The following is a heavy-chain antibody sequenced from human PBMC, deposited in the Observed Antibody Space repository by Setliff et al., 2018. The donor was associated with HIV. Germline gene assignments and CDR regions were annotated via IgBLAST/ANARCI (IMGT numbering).Heavy chain of an antibody. D-gene: IGHD6-19*01. CDR2: INSDGSST. V-gene: IGHV3-74*01. J-gene: IGHJ5*02. Sequence: GSLRLSCAASGFTFSSYSMNWVRQAPGKGLVWVSRINSDGSSTTYADPVKGRFTISRDNSRNMLSLQMNSLRAEDTAVYYCAKDIPGPAINSGRIKNWFDPWGEGTLVTVSS. CDR1: GFTFSSYS. CDR3: AKDIPGPAINSGRIKNWFDP.